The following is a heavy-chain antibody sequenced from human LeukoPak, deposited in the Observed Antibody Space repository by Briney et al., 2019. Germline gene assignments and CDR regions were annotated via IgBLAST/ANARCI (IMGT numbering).Heavy chain of an antibody. V-gene: IGHV1-3*01. CDR3: ARGGYCSGGSRSRGSKTLDY. CDR1: GYTFTSYA. Sequence: ASVKVSCKASGYTFTSYAMHWVRQAPGQRLEWMGWINAGNGNTKYSQKFQGRVTITRDTSASTAYMELSSLRSEDTAVYYCARGGYCSGGSRSRGSKTLDYWGQGTLVTVSS. CDR2: INAGNGNT. D-gene: IGHD2-15*01. J-gene: IGHJ4*02.